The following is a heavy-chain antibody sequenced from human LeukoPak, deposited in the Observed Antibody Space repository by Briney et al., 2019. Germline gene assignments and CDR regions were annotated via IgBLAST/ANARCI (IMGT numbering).Heavy chain of an antibody. Sequence: GGSLRLSCAASGFTFSGYWMNWVRQAPGKGLEWVANIKPDGSEKYYVDSVKGRFTISRDNAKNSLYLQMNSLRAEDTAVYYCARDWAGGPHDYWGQGTLVTVSS. CDR2: IKPDGSEK. V-gene: IGHV3-7*01. CDR1: GFTFSGYW. J-gene: IGHJ4*02. CDR3: ARDWAGGPHDY. D-gene: IGHD3-10*01.